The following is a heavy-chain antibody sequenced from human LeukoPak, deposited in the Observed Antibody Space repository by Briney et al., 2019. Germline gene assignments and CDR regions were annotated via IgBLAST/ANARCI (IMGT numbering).Heavy chain of an antibody. CDR1: GFTFNIYG. CDR2: IWYDGSNK. D-gene: IGHD6-13*01. Sequence: GGSLRLSCAASGFTFNIYGMHWVRQAPGKGLEWVAVIWYDGSNKYYADSVRGRFSISRDNSKNTLYLQMNSLRVEDTAVYYCVKDMGVAGSSSDYWGQGTLVTVSS. V-gene: IGHV3-33*06. J-gene: IGHJ4*02. CDR3: VKDMGVAGSSSDY.